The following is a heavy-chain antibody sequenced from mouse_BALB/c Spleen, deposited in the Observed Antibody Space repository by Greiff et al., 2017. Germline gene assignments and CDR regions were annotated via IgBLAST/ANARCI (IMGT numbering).Heavy chain of an antibody. Sequence: EVMLVESGPSLVKPSQTLSLTCSVTGDSITSGYWNWIRKFPGNKLEYMGYISYSGSTYYNPSLKSRISITRDTSKNQYYLQLNSVTTEDTATYYCARSKIYYYGREESWFAYWGQGTLVTVSA. CDR2: ISYSGST. CDR3: ARSKIYYYGREESWFAY. CDR1: GDSITSGY. D-gene: IGHD1-1*01. V-gene: IGHV3-8*02. J-gene: IGHJ3*01.